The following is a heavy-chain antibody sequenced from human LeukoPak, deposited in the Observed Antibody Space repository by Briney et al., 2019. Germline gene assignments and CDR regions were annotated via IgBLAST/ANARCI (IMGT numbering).Heavy chain of an antibody. V-gene: IGHV3-74*01. J-gene: IGHJ4*02. CDR2: VNSDGSWT. CDR3: VSFYETN. D-gene: IGHD2-2*01. Sequence: GGSLRLSCAASGNYWMHWVRQAPGKGLVWVSHVNSDGSWTSHADSVKGRFTISKDNAKNTVYLQMNNLRTEDTAVYYCVSFYETNWGRGTLVTVSS. CDR1: GNYW.